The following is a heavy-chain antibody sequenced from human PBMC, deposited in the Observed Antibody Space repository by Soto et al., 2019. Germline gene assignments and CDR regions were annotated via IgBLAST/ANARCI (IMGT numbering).Heavy chain of an antibody. V-gene: IGHV4-30-4*01. CDR2: IYKSATT. CDR1: GDSISNLDYF. CDR3: TRGRYCLTGRCFPNWFDA. D-gene: IGHD7-27*01. Sequence: SETLSLTCSVSGDSISNLDYFWAWIRQPPGQALEYIGYIYKSATTYYNPSFESRAAISVDTSKSQFSLNVTSVTAADTAVYFCTRGRYCLTGRCFPNWFDAWGQGALVTVSA. J-gene: IGHJ5*02.